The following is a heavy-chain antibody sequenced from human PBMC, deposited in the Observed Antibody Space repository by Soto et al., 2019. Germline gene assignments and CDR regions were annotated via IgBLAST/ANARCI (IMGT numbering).Heavy chain of an antibody. V-gene: IGHV1-2*02. Sequence: ASVKVSCKASGYTFTGYYMHWVRQAPGQGLEWMGWINPNSGGTNYAQKFQGRVTMTRDTSISTAYMELSRLRSDDTAVYYCARRGEGIAAAPQLQHWGQGTLVTVS. D-gene: IGHD6-13*01. CDR1: GYTFTGYY. CDR3: ARRGEGIAAAPQLQH. CDR2: INPNSGGT. J-gene: IGHJ1*01.